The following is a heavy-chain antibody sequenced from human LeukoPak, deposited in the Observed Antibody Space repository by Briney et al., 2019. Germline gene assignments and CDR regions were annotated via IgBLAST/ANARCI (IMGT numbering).Heavy chain of an antibody. CDR2: IYPGDSDT. CDR3: ARALDTMVRGVIGEFDY. J-gene: IGHJ4*02. D-gene: IGHD3-10*01. Sequence: GESLKISCKGSGYSFTSYCIGWVRQMPGKGLEWMGIIYPGDSDTRYSPSFQGQVTISADKSISTAYLQWSSLKASDTAMYYCARALDTMVRGVIGEFDYWGQGTLVTVSS. V-gene: IGHV5-51*01. CDR1: GYSFTSYC.